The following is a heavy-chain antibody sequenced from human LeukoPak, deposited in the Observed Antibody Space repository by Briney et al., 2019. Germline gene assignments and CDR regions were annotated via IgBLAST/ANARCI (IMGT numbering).Heavy chain of an antibody. Sequence: GGSLRLSCAASGYTFSSYSMNWVRQAPGKGLEWVSSISSSSSYIYYADSVKGRFTISRDNAKNSLYLQMNSLRAEDTAVYYCARDLSGSYYFDYWGQGTLVTVSS. J-gene: IGHJ4*02. D-gene: IGHD1-26*01. CDR3: ARDLSGSYYFDY. CDR2: ISSSSSYI. V-gene: IGHV3-21*01. CDR1: GYTFSSYS.